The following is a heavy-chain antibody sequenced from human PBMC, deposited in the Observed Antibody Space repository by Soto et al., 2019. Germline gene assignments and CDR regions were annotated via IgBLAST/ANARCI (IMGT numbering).Heavy chain of an antibody. CDR3: AREINRSWPNWYDT. Sequence: QVQLQESGPGLVEPSETLSLTCTVSGGSISSYYWNWIRQPAGKGLEWIGRIYTSGSTNYNPSLKNRVTMSVDTSKNQFSLKMSSVTAADTAVYYCAREINRSWPNWYDTWGQGTLVIVSS. V-gene: IGHV4-4*07. CDR2: IYTSGST. CDR1: GGSISSYY. D-gene: IGHD3-16*01. J-gene: IGHJ5*02.